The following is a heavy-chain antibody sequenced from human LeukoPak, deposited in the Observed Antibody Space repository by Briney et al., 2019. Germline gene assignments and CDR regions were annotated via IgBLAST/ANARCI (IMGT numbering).Heavy chain of an antibody. V-gene: IGHV4-39*07. Sequence: SETLSLTCTVSGGSISSSSYYWGWIRQPPGKGLEWIGSIYYSGSTYYNPSLKSRVTISVDTSKNQFSLKLSSVTAADTAVYYCATPLWGYYGDYFDYWGQGTLVTVSS. CDR3: ATPLWGYYGDYFDY. CDR1: GGSISSSSYY. J-gene: IGHJ4*02. CDR2: IYYSGST. D-gene: IGHD4-17*01.